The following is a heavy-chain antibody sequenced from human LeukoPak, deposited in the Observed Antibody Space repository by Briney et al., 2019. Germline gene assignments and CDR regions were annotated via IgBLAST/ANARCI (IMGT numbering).Heavy chain of an antibody. Sequence: GESLRLSCAASRLSFTTYAMTWVRQAPGKGLECVSTISDSDGSTFYADSVKGRFTISRDSSKHTAFLQMKSLRAEDTAIYFCAMGTYFDYWGQGTLVTVS. V-gene: IGHV3-23*01. CDR1: RLSFTTYA. J-gene: IGHJ4*02. D-gene: IGHD7-27*01. CDR3: AMGTYFDY. CDR2: ISDSDGST.